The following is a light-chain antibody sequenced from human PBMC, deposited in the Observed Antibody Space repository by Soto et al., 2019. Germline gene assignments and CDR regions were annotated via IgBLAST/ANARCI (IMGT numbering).Light chain of an antibody. CDR1: RRLLSTSTNKNH. CDR2: SAT. V-gene: IGKV4-1*01. Sequence: DIVMTQSPDSLAVSLGEGATINCRSSRRLLSTSTNKNHLAWYQQKKGHPPRVLIYSATTRQFGGPHRFTGSGCGSDFTLTISGLQAEDVAVYYCQQYYSPPMYTFGQGTKLEIK. J-gene: IGKJ2*01. CDR3: QQYYSPPMYT.